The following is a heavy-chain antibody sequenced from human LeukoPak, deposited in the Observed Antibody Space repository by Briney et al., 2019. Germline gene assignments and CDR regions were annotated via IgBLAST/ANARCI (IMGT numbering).Heavy chain of an antibody. D-gene: IGHD3-10*01. J-gene: IGHJ1*01. CDR1: SASVKTYY. V-gene: IGHV4-59*02. Sequence: PSETLSLTCTVSSASVKTYYWSWIRQPPGKGLEWIGYIYHSGSTYYNPSLKSRVTISVDRSKNQFSLKLTSVTAADTAVYYCARDRGYGSGMTWGQGTLVTVSS. CDR3: ARDRGYGSGMT. CDR2: IYHSGST.